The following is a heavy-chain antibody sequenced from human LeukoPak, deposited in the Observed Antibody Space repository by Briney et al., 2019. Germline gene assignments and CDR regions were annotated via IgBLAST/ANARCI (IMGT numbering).Heavy chain of an antibody. CDR1: GFTFSSYS. CDR2: ISSSSSYI. CDR3: ARGLVLLWFGESPKSGAFDI. V-gene: IGHV3-21*01. D-gene: IGHD3-10*01. Sequence: GSLRLSCAASGFTFSSYSMNWVRQAPGKGLEWVSSISSSSSYIYYADSVKGRFTISRDNAKNSLYLQMNSLRAEDTAVYYCARGLVLLWFGESPKSGAFDIWGQGTMVTVSS. J-gene: IGHJ3*02.